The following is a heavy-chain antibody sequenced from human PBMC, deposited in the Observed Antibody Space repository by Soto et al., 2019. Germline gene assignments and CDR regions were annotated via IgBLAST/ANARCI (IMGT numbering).Heavy chain of an antibody. D-gene: IGHD6-19*01. Sequence: TSETLSLTCTVSGGSISSGDYYWSWIRQPPGKGLEWIGYIYYSGNTYYNPSLKSRVTISVDTSKNEFSLKLSSVTAADTAVYYCARVVAGTGYYNDMDVWGQGTTVTVSS. CDR2: IYYSGNT. CDR1: GGSISSGDYY. V-gene: IGHV4-30-4*01. J-gene: IGHJ6*02. CDR3: ARVVAGTGYYNDMDV.